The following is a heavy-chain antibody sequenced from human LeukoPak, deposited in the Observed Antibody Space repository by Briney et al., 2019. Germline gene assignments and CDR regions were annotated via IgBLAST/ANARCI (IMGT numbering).Heavy chain of an antibody. D-gene: IGHD3-22*01. J-gene: IGHJ4*02. CDR2: INSDGSST. CDR3: ARVAYYYDSSGYYMLPFDY. V-gene: IGHV3-74*01. Sequence: PGGSLRLSCAASGFTFSSYWMHWVRQAPGKGLVWVSRINSDGSSTSYADSVKGRFTISRDNAKNTLYLQMNSLRAEDTAVYYCARVAYYYDSSGYYMLPFDYWGQGTLVTVSS. CDR1: GFTFSSYW.